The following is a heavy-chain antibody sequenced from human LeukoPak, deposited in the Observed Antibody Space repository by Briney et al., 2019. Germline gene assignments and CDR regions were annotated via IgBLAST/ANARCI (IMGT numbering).Heavy chain of an antibody. CDR1: GFTFSSYG. J-gene: IGHJ4*02. V-gene: IGHV3-30*02. D-gene: IGHD2-21*02. CDR3: AKDRAVSGDYCFDY. Sequence: GGSLRLSCAASGFTFSSYGMHWVRQAPGKGLEWVAFLRYDGSTIYYAESVKGRFTISRDNSKNTLYLQMNSLRAEDTAVYYCAKDRAVSGDYCFDYWGQGTLVTVSS. CDR2: LRYDGSTI.